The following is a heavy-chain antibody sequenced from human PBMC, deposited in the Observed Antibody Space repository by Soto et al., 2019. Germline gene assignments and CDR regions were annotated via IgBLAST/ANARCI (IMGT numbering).Heavy chain of an antibody. J-gene: IGHJ5*02. Sequence: GGSLRLSCAASGFNFSSYSMNWVRQAPGKGLEWASYISSSSSTIYYAASVKGRFTISRDNAKNSLYLQMNSLRAEDTAVYYCASDPSGWQKINWFDPWGQGTLVTVSS. CDR1: GFNFSSYS. CDR3: ASDPSGWQKINWFDP. D-gene: IGHD6-19*01. V-gene: IGHV3-48*01. CDR2: ISSSSSTI.